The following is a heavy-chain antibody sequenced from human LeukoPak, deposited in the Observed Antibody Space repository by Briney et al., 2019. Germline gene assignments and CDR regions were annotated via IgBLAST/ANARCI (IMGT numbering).Heavy chain of an antibody. J-gene: IGHJ4*02. V-gene: IGHV1-2*06. Sequence: ASVKVSCKASGYTFTGYYMHWVRQAPGQGLEWMGRINPNSGGTNYAQKFRGRVTMTRDTSISTAYMELSRLRSDDTAVYYCARVFKGSGWYGEIDYWGQGTLVTVSS. D-gene: IGHD6-19*01. CDR2: INPNSGGT. CDR1: GYTFTGYY. CDR3: ARVFKGSGWYGEIDY.